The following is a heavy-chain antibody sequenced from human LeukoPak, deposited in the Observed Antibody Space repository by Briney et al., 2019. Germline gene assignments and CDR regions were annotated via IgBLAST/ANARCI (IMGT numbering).Heavy chain of an antibody. V-gene: IGHV4-39*07. D-gene: IGHD1-26*01. CDR1: GGSISSSSYY. CDR2: IYYSGST. CDR3: ARGAGWELPEFDY. J-gene: IGHJ4*02. Sequence: PSETLSLTCTVSGGSISSSSYYWGWIRQPPGKGLEWIGNIYYSGSTYYNPSLKSRVTISVDTSKNQFSLNLSSVTAADTAVYYCARGAGWELPEFDYWGQGTLVTVSS.